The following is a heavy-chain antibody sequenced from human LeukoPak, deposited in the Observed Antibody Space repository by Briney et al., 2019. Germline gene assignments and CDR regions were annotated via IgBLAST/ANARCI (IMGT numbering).Heavy chain of an antibody. CDR3: ARHQSGRRYDGFDI. CDR2: TYPGDSDT. Sequence: GESLKISCKASGYSFTTYWIDWVRQVPGKGLEWMGITYPGDSDTTYGPSFEGQVTISADRSITTAYLQWNSLQPSDTAIYYCARHQSGRRYDGFDIWGQGTMVTVSS. V-gene: IGHV5-51*01. CDR1: GYSFTTYW. D-gene: IGHD3-3*01. J-gene: IGHJ3*02.